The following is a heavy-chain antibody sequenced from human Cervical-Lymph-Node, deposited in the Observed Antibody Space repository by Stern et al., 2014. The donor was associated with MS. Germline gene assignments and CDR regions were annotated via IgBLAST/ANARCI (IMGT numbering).Heavy chain of an antibody. CDR3: ATDLEWLLFEN. Sequence: EVQLVESGGGLVQPGGSLRLSWAASGFTFRNYLMHWVRQAPGKGLEWVARIRVDSSNTRYADSVKGRFTISRDDAKDTLYLQMDSLRDEDTALYYCATDLEWLLFENWGQGTLVVVSS. J-gene: IGHJ4*02. D-gene: IGHD3-3*01. CDR2: IRVDSSNT. CDR1: GFTFRNYL. V-gene: IGHV3-74*01.